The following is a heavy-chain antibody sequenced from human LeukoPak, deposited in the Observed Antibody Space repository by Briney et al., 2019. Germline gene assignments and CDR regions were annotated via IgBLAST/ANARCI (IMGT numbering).Heavy chain of an antibody. J-gene: IGHJ4*02. D-gene: IGHD3-10*01. Sequence: GASVKVSCKASGYTFTDYYLHWARQAPGQGLEWVGWIHPNSGATHYAQKFQGQLTMTRDTSISTAYMELSRLRSDDTAVFYCARGHHYFVSGSYYNFWGQGTLVTVSS. CDR2: IHPNSGAT. CDR1: GYTFTDYY. CDR3: ARGHHYFVSGSYYNF. V-gene: IGHV1-2*02.